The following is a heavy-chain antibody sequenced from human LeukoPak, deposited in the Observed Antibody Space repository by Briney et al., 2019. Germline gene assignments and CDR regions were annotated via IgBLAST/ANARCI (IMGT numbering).Heavy chain of an antibody. J-gene: IGHJ5*02. D-gene: IGHD3-16*02. CDR3: ARDDDYVWGSYRS. CDR1: GFTFSSYW. CDR2: IKQDGSEK. Sequence: PGGSLRLSCAASGFTFSSYWMSWVRQAPGKGLEWVANIKQDGSEKYYVDSVRGRLTISRDNAKNSLYLQMNSLRAEDTAVYYCARDDDYVWGSYRSWGQGTLVTVSS. V-gene: IGHV3-7*01.